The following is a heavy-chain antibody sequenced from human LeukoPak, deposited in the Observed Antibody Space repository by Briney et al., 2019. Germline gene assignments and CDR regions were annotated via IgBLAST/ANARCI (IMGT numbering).Heavy chain of an antibody. CDR2: IWYDGSNK. Sequence: GRSLRLSRAASGFTFSSYGMHWVRQAPGKGLEWVAVIWYDGSNKYYADSVKGRFTISRDNAKNSLYLQMNSLRAEDTALYYCAKDKGGSHYWYFDLWGRGTLVTVSS. D-gene: IGHD1-26*01. CDR3: AKDKGGSHYWYFDL. V-gene: IGHV3-33*03. CDR1: GFTFSSYG. J-gene: IGHJ2*01.